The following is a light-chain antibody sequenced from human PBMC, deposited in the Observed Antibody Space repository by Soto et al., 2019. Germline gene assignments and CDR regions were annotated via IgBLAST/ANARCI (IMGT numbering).Light chain of an antibody. Sequence: ALTQPRSVSGSPGQSVTISCTGTSSDVGTYTYVSWYQQHPGKAPKLIIYDVIKRPSGVPDRFSGSKSGNTASLTISGLQAEDEADYYCCSYAGSYTHVFGTGTKLTVL. J-gene: IGLJ1*01. CDR3: CSYAGSYTHV. V-gene: IGLV2-11*01. CDR1: SSDVGTYTY. CDR2: DVI.